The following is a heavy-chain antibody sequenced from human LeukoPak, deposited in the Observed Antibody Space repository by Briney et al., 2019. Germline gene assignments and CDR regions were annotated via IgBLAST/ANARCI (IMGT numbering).Heavy chain of an antibody. Sequence: PGGSLRLSCAASGFTFSSYAMHCVRQAPGKGLEYVSAISSNGGSTYYANSVKGRFTISRDNSKNTLYLQMGSLRAEDMAVYYCARSIVGDYTTWGMDVWGQGTTVTVSS. CDR3: ARSIVGDYTTWGMDV. CDR1: GFTFSSYA. CDR2: ISSNGGST. D-gene: IGHD4-17*01. J-gene: IGHJ6*02. V-gene: IGHV3-64*01.